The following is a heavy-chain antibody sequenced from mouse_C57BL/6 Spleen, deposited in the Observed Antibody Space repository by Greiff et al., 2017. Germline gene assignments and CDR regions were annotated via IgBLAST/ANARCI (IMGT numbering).Heavy chain of an antibody. Sequence: VQLKESGGGLVKPGGSLKLSCAASGFTFSSYAMSWVRQTPEKRLEWVATISDGGSYTYYPDNVKGRFTISRDNAKNNLYLQMSHLKSEDTAMYYCAREGGFQYYFDYWGQGTTLTVSS. CDR1: GFTFSSYA. CDR2: ISDGGSYT. CDR3: AREGGFQYYFDY. V-gene: IGHV5-4*01. J-gene: IGHJ2*01.